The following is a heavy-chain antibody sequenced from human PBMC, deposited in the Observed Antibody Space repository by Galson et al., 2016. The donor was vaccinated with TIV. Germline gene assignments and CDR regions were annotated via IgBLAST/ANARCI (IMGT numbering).Heavy chain of an antibody. CDR2: ITSKTYGATT. J-gene: IGHJ3*02. CDR3: TRTAMGSTRNAFDI. CDR1: GFTFGHYA. Sequence: SLRLSCAASGFTFGHYAVNWFRQAPGKGLEWVGSITSKTYGATTEYAASVKGRFTISRDDSRNIAYLQVNSLKTEDTAVYYCTRTAMGSTRNAFDIWGQGTVVTVS. V-gene: IGHV3-49*03. D-gene: IGHD1-1*01.